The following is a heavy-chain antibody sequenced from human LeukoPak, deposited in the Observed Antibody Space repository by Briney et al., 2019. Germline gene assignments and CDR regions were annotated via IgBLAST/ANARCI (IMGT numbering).Heavy chain of an antibody. V-gene: IGHV5-51*01. J-gene: IGHJ4*02. Sequence: GESLKISCKGSGYSFTSYWIGWVRQMPGKGLEWMGIIYPGDSDTRDSPSFQGQVTISADKSITTAYLQWSGLKASDTDMYYCARRIAGGGIDYWGQGTLVTVSS. CDR3: ARRIAGGGIDY. CDR2: IYPGDSDT. CDR1: GYSFTSYW. D-gene: IGHD6-13*01.